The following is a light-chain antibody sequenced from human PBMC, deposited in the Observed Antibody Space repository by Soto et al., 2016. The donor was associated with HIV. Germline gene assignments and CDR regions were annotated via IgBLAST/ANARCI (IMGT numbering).Light chain of an antibody. Sequence: IQMTQSPSSLSASVGDRVTITCRASQSISIYLNWYQQKPGKAPKLLIYAASSLQSGVPSRFSGSGSGTDFTLTISSLQPEDFATYYCLQDYNYPRTFGQGTKVEIK. V-gene: IGKV1-6*01. CDR1: QSISIY. CDR3: LQDYNYPRT. CDR2: AAS. J-gene: IGKJ1*01.